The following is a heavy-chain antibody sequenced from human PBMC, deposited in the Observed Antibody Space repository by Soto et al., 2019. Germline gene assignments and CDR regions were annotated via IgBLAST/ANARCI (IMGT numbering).Heavy chain of an antibody. D-gene: IGHD6-19*01. CDR1: GDSLDTSY. CDR2: IHSTRGS. V-gene: IGHV4-4*07. CDR3: ARYRGSGWYTDFDY. J-gene: IGHJ4*02. Sequence: SETLSLTCTVSGDSLDTSYWNWIRQPAGERLEWIGRIHSTRGSHYNPSLRSRVSMSIDTSKKQISLELRSVTAADTAVYYCARYRGSGWYTDFDYWGQGTLVTVSS.